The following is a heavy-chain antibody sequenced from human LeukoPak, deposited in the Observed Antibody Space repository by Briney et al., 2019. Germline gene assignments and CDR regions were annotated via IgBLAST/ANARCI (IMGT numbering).Heavy chain of an antibody. CDR3: TRGGPYSSGQSGC. V-gene: IGHV3-74*01. D-gene: IGHD6-19*01. CDR2: INSDGSST. Sequence: GGSLRLSCAASGFTFSTYWMHWVRQAPGKGPVWVSRINSDGSSTNYADSVKGRFTISRDNAKNTLYLQMNSLRAEDTAVYYCTRGGPYSSGQSGCWGQGTLVTVSS. CDR1: GFTFSTYW. J-gene: IGHJ4*02.